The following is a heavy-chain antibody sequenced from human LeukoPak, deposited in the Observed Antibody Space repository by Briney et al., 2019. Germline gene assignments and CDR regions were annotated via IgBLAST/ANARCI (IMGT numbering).Heavy chain of an antibody. V-gene: IGHV1-24*01. CDR3: AAVPRITMIVGTSYYFDY. Sequence: RASVKVSCKVSGYILTELSMHWVRQAPGKGLEWMGGFDPEDGETIYAQKFQGRVTMTEDTSTDTAYMELSSLRSEDTAVYYCAAVPRITMIVGTSYYFDYWGQGTLVTVSS. CDR2: FDPEDGET. J-gene: IGHJ4*02. CDR1: GYILTELS. D-gene: IGHD3-22*01.